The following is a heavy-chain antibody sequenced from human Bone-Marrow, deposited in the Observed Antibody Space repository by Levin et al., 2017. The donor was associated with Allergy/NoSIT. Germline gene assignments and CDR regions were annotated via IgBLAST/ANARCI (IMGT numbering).Heavy chain of an antibody. J-gene: IGHJ6*02. D-gene: IGHD1-1*01. CDR3: ARDGFHFDTTAHYYSYYYGIDF. V-gene: IGHV4-39*07. Sequence: SETLSLTCSVSGASMKNNSFYWAWVRQPPGTGLEWIGSVYHSGNSYYHPSLESRVTITVDTSKNHFSLKLRSVTAADTAVYYCARDGFHFDTTAHYYSYYYGIDFWGQGTAVTVSS. CDR2: VYHSGNS. CDR1: GASMKNNSFY.